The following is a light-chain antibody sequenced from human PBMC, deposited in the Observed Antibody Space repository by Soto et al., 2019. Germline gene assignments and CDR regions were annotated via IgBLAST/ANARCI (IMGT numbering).Light chain of an antibody. V-gene: IGKV3-11*01. Sequence: RVMTQSPATLSVSPGERATLSRRASQSVSSYLAWYQQKPGQAPRLLIYDASNRATGIPARFSGSGSGTDFTLTISSLEPEDFAVYYCQQRSNWPLITFGQGTRLEIK. J-gene: IGKJ5*01. CDR1: QSVSSY. CDR2: DAS. CDR3: QQRSNWPLIT.